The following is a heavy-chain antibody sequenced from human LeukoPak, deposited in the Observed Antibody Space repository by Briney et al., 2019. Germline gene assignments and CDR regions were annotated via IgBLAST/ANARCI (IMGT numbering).Heavy chain of an antibody. Sequence: SETLSLTCAVYGGSFSGYYWNWIRQPPGKGLEWIGEINHSGSTNYNPSLKSRVTISVDTSKNQFSLKLSSVTAADTAVYYCARDGSGSYYHYWGQGTLVTVSS. V-gene: IGHV4-34*01. CDR1: GGSFSGYY. J-gene: IGHJ4*02. CDR2: INHSGST. D-gene: IGHD3-10*01. CDR3: ARDGSGSYYHY.